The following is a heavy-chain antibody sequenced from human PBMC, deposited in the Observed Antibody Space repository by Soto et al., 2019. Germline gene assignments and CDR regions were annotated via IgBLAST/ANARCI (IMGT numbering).Heavy chain of an antibody. CDR3: AKEGSSRGGAFDI. J-gene: IGHJ3*02. D-gene: IGHD6-13*01. V-gene: IGHV3-23*01. Sequence: EVQLLESGGGWVQPGGSLRLSCAASGFTFSSYVMSWVRQAPGKGLEWVSAISGSGGSTYYADSVKGRFTISRDNSKNTLYLQMNSLRAEDTAVYYCAKEGSSRGGAFDIWGQGTMVTVSS. CDR2: ISGSGGST. CDR1: GFTFSSYV.